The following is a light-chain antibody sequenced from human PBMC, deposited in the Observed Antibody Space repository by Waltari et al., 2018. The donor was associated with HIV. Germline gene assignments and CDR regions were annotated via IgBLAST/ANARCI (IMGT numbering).Light chain of an antibody. CDR3: AAWDDSLNSFV. Sequence: QSVLTQPPSESATPGQRVTISCSGGSSNTGSNYVYWYQQIPGTAPKLLLYRNNHRPSSVPDRFSGSKSGTSASLAISGLQSEDEADYYCAAWDDSLNSFVFGTGTRVTVL. V-gene: IGLV1-47*01. J-gene: IGLJ1*01. CDR2: RNN. CDR1: SSNTGSNY.